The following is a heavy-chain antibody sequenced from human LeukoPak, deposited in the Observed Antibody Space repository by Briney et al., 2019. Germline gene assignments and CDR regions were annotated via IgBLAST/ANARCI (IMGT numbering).Heavy chain of an antibody. CDR3: ARDKEPKYCSGGSCLYYYYYYMDV. CDR2: ISAYNGNT. V-gene: IGHV1-18*01. D-gene: IGHD2-15*01. J-gene: IGHJ6*03. CDR1: GSTFTSYG. Sequence: ASVKVSCKASGSTFTSYGISWVRQAPGQGLELMGWISAYNGNTNYAQKLQGRVTMTTDTSTSTAYMELRSLRSDDTAVYYCARDKEPKYCSGGSCLYYYYYYMDVWGKGTTVTVSS.